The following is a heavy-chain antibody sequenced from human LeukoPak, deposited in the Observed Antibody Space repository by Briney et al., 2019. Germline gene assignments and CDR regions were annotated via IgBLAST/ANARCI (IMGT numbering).Heavy chain of an antibody. CDR2: ISSSGSYI. J-gene: IGHJ4*02. V-gene: IGHV3-21*01. CDR3: ARGYSGNLFFDY. D-gene: IGHD1-26*01. CDR1: GFTFSSYS. Sequence: PGGSLRLSCAASGFTFSSYSMNWVRQAPGKGLEWVSSISSSGSYIYYADSVKGRFTISRDNAKNSLYLQMNSLRAEDTAVYYCARGYSGNLFFDYWGQGTLVTVSS.